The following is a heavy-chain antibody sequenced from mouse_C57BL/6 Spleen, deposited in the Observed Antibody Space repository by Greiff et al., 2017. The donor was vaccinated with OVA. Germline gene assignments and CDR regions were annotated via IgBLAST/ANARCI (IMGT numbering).Heavy chain of an antibody. J-gene: IGHJ1*03. CDR3: ARKEDYGSSGWYFDV. Sequence: QVQLQQPGAELVRPGSSVKLSCKASGYTFTSYWMHWVKQRPIQGLEWIGNIDPSDSETHYNQKFKDKATLTVDKSSSTAYMQLSSLTSEDSAFYYGARKEDYGSSGWYFDVWGTGTTVTVSS. CDR1: GYTFTSYW. D-gene: IGHD1-1*01. CDR2: IDPSDSET. V-gene: IGHV1-52*01.